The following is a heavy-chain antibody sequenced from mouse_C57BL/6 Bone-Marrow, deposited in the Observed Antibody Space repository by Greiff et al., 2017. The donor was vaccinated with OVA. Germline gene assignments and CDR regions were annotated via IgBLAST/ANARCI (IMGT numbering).Heavy chain of an antibody. D-gene: IGHD3-1*01. J-gene: IGHJ4*01. CDR1: GFTFSSYA. V-gene: IGHV5-9-1*02. CDR2: ISSGGDYI. Sequence: EVKVVESGEGLVKPGGSLKLSCAASGFTFSSYAMSWVRQTPEKRLEWVAYISSGGDYIYYADTVKGRFTISRDNARNTLYLQMSSLKSEDTAMYYCTRGHPGYYAMDYWGQGTSVTVSS. CDR3: TRGHPGYYAMDY.